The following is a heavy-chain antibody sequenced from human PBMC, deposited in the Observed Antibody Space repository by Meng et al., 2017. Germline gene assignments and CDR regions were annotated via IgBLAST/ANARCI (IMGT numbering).Heavy chain of an antibody. V-gene: IGHV4-31*03. CDR2: MYPSGST. CDR3: ARDVTGHYYFDY. D-gene: IGHD2-21*02. Sequence: QVQLQESGPGLVKPSETLFLTCTVSGRSISSGGYFWGWIRQHPGKGLEWIGYMYPSGSTHYNPSQESRVTISIDTSKNQLSLELSSVTAADTAVYYCARDVTGHYYFDYWGQGTLVTVPS. J-gene: IGHJ4*02. CDR1: GRSISSGGYF.